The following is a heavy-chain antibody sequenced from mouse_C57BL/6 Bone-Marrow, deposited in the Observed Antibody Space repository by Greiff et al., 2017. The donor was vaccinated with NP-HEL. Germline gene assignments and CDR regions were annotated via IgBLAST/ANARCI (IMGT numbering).Heavy chain of an antibody. D-gene: IGHD3-2*02. CDR3: ARKNSSGYGWFAY. CDR1: GYTFTSYW. V-gene: IGHV1-61*01. CDR2: IYPSDSET. J-gene: IGHJ3*01. Sequence: QVQLQQPGAELVRPGSSVKLSCKASGYTFTSYWMDWVKQRPGQGLEWIGNIYPSDSETHYNQKFKDKATLTVDKSSSTAYMQLSSLTSEDSAVYYWARKNSSGYGWFAYWGQGTLVTVSA.